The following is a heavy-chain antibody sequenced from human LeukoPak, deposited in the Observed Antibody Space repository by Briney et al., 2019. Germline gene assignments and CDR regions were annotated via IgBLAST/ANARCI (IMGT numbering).Heavy chain of an antibody. CDR2: IYYSGST. D-gene: IGHD4-17*01. J-gene: IGHJ4*02. CDR3: AWADYGDYKFDY. CDR1: GGSISSYY. V-gene: IGHV4-59*01. Sequence: SETLSLTCTVSGGSISSYYWSWIRQPPGKGLEWIGYIYYSGSTNYNPSLKSRVTISVDTSKNQFSLKLSSVTAADTAVYYCAWADYGDYKFDYWGQGTLVTVSS.